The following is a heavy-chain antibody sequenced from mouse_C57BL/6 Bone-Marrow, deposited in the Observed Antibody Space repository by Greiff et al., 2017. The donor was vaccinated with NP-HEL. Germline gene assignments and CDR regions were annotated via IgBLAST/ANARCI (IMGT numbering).Heavy chain of an antibody. CDR3: ARGIYYGYEGYFDY. CDR1: GYPFTNHW. Sequence: QVQLQQSGAELLRPGTSVTMSCKASGYPFTNHWIGWAKQRPGHGLAWIGDIYPGGGYTNYNEKFKGKATLTADKSSSTAYMQFSSLTSEDSAIYYCARGIYYGYEGYFDYWGQGTTLTVSS. D-gene: IGHD2-2*01. V-gene: IGHV1-63*01. J-gene: IGHJ2*01. CDR2: IYPGGGYT.